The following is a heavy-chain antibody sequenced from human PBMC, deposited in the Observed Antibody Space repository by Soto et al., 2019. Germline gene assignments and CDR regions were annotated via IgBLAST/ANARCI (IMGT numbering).Heavy chain of an antibody. J-gene: IGHJ6*04. CDR1: GFAFSTYW. Sequence: PGGSLRLSCAASGFAFSTYWMHWVCQIPGKGLVWVSHIDSDGSIITYADSVKGRFTISRDNAKNTLYLQMNSLRAEDTAVYYCARDQLYYNYISGRPLKAIDVWCKGTMVTVSS. CDR3: ARDQLYYNYISGRPLKAIDV. CDR2: IDSDGSII. D-gene: IGHD3-22*01. V-gene: IGHV3-74*01.